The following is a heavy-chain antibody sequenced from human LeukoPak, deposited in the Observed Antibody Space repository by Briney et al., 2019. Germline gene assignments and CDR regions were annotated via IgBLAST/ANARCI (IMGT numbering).Heavy chain of an antibody. CDR3: AKDASPMVRGPLDY. Sequence: GGSLRLSCAASGFTFSSYAMRWVRQAPGKGLEWVSAISGSGGSTYYADSVKGRFTISRDNSKNTLYLQMNSLRAEDTSVYYCAKDASPMVRGPLDYWGQGTLVTVSS. CDR1: GFTFSSYA. J-gene: IGHJ4*02. D-gene: IGHD3-10*01. CDR2: ISGSGGST. V-gene: IGHV3-23*01.